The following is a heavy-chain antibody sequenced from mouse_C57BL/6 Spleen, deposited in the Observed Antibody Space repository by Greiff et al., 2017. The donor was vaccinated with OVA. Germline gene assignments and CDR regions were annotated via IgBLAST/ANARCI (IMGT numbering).Heavy chain of an antibody. V-gene: IGHV1-18*01. CDR2: INPNNGGT. CDR3: ARRGGNYGSSYVDY. Sequence: EVQLQQSGPELVKPGASVKIPCKASGYTFTDYNMDWVKQSHGKSLEWIGDINPNNGGTIYNQKFKGKATLTVDKSSSTAYMEIRSLTSEDTAVYYCARRGGNYGSSYVDYWGQGTTLTVSS. J-gene: IGHJ2*01. CDR1: GYTFTDYN. D-gene: IGHD1-1*01.